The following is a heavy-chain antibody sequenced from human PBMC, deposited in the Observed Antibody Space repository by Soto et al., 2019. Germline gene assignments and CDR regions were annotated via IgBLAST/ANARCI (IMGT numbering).Heavy chain of an antibody. CDR3: ARASGYYDFWSGYPGGSGMDV. CDR2: ISAYNGNT. V-gene: IGHV1-18*01. D-gene: IGHD3-3*01. J-gene: IGHJ6*02. Sequence: VASVKVSCKASGYTFTSYGISWVRQAPGQGLEWMGWISAYNGNTNYAQKLQGRVTMTTDTSTSTAYMELRSLRSDDTAVYYCARASGYYDFWSGYPGGSGMDVWGQGTTVTVSS. CDR1: GYTFTSYG.